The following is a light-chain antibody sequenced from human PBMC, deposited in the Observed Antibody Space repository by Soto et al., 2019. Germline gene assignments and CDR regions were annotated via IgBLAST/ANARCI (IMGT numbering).Light chain of an antibody. CDR1: QSVLYSSNNKNY. J-gene: IGKJ1*01. CDR2: WAS. CDR3: QQYYRTPST. V-gene: IGKV4-1*01. Sequence: DIVMTQSPDALAVSLGERATINCKSSQSVLYSSNNKNYLTWYQQKPGQPPKLLIYWASTRESGVPDRFSGSGSGTDFTLTISSLQAEDVAVYYCQQYYRTPSTFGQGTKVDNK.